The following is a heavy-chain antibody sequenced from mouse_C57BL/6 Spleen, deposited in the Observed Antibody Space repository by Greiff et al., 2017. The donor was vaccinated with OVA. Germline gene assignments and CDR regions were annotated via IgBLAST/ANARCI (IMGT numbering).Heavy chain of an antibody. V-gene: IGHV7-3*01. J-gene: IGHJ4*01. CDR2: IRNKANGYTT. CDR1: GFTFTDYY. CDR3: ARYIYDYDEDYAMDY. D-gene: IGHD2-4*01. Sequence: EVKLMESGGGLVQPGGSLSLSCAASGFTFTDYYMSWVRQPPGKALEWLGFIRNKANGYTTEYSASVKGRFTISRDNSQSILYLQMNALRAEDSATYYCARYIYDYDEDYAMDYWGQGTSVTVSS.